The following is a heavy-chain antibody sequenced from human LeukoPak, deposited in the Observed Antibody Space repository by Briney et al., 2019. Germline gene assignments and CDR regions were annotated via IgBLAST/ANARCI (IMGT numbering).Heavy chain of an antibody. CDR1: GFTFGDYA. D-gene: IGHD3-22*01. V-gene: IGHV3-49*03. Sequence: GGSLRLSCTASGFTFGDYAMSWFRQAPGKGLEWVGFIRNQAYGGTTEYAASVKGRFTISRDDSKSIAYLQMNSLKTEDTAVYYCTRDSVITEEWFDPGAREPWSSSPQ. J-gene: IGHJ5*02. CDR3: TRDSVITEEWFDP. CDR2: IRNQAYGGTT.